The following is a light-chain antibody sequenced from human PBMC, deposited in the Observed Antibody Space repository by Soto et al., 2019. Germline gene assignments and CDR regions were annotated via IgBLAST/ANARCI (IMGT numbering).Light chain of an antibody. J-gene: IGKJ1*01. Sequence: DIVMTQSPDSLAVSLGERATINCKSSQSVLYSSNNKNYLAWYQQKPGQPPKLLIYWASTREPGVPDRFSGSGSGTDFTLTINSLQAEDVAVYFCQQYYTAPQTFGQGTKVEIK. CDR1: QSVLYSSNNKNY. V-gene: IGKV4-1*01. CDR2: WAS. CDR3: QQYYTAPQT.